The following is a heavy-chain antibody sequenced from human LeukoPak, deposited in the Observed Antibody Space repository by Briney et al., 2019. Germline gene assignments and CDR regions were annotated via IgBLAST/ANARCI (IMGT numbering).Heavy chain of an antibody. D-gene: IGHD1-26*01. CDR2: ISSSGSTI. CDR1: GFTFSSYE. V-gene: IGHV3-48*03. CDR3: ARDSTKEQKSPY. Sequence: GGSLRLSCAASGFTFSSYEMNRVRQAPGKGLEWVSYISSSGSTIYYADSVKGRFTISRDNAKNSLYLQMNSLRAEDTAVYYCARDSTKEQKSPYWGQGTLVTVSS. J-gene: IGHJ4*02.